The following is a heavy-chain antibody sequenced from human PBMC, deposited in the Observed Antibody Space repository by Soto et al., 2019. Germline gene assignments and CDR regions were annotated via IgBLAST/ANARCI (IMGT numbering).Heavy chain of an antibody. CDR3: ARSTFLGYCSSTSCYGMDV. V-gene: IGHV4-4*07. Sequence: PSETLSLTCTVSGGSISSYYWSWIRQPAGKGLEWSGRIYTSGSTNYNPSLKSRVTMSVDTSKNQLSLKLSSVTAADTAVYYCARSTFLGYCSSTSCYGMDVWGQGTTVTVSS. CDR2: IYTSGST. J-gene: IGHJ6*02. CDR1: GGSISSYY. D-gene: IGHD2-2*01.